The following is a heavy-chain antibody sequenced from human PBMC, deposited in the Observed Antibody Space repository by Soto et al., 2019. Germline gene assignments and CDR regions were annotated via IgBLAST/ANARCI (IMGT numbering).Heavy chain of an antibody. J-gene: IGHJ6*02. Sequence: SETLSLTCDVYGGSFSGYIWTWIRQTPGKGLQWIGQINHSGSANYNPSLKSRVTISVDTSKNQFSLKLSSVTAADTAVYYCASSNIAAAGFYYYGMDVRGRGNTVTVSS. CDR3: ASSNIAAAGFYYYGMDV. CDR1: GGSFSGYI. CDR2: INHSGSA. D-gene: IGHD6-13*01. V-gene: IGHV4-34*01.